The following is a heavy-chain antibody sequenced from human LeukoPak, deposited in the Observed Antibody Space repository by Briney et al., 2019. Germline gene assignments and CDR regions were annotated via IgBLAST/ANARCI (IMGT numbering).Heavy chain of an antibody. Sequence: GGFLRLSCAASGFTFSDYWMTWVRQTPGKGLECVANINQYGGEISYVDSVKGRFTISRDNAKSSLSLQMSSLRVEDTAVYYCVKGPLITAAGTYWGQGTLVTVSS. CDR2: INQYGGEI. CDR3: VKGPLITAAGTY. CDR1: GFTFSDYW. J-gene: IGHJ4*02. V-gene: IGHV3-7*03. D-gene: IGHD6-13*01.